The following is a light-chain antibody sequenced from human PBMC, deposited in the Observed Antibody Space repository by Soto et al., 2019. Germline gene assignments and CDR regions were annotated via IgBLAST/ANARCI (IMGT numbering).Light chain of an antibody. J-gene: IGLJ1*01. Sequence: QSALTQPASVSGSPGQSITISCTGTSSDVGDYNYVSWYQQHPGKAPKLMNYEVSNRPSGVSNRFSGSKSGNTASLTISGLQAEDEADYYCSSYTSSSTLVFGTGTKLTVL. CDR3: SSYTSSSTLV. CDR1: SSDVGDYNY. CDR2: EVS. V-gene: IGLV2-14*01.